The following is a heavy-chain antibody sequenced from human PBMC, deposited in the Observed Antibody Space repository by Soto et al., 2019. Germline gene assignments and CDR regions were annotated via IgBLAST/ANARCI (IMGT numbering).Heavy chain of an antibody. D-gene: IGHD2-2*01. CDR3: AKSLDVVVPAGLAY. CDR2: INPNSGGT. J-gene: IGHJ4*02. V-gene: IGHV1-2*02. CDR1: GYTFTGYY. Sequence: AASVKVSCKASGYTFTGYYMHWVRQAPGQGLEWMGWINPNSGGTNYAQKFQGRVTMTRDTSISTAYMELSRLRSDDTAVYCCAKSLDVVVPAGLAYWGQGTLVTVSS.